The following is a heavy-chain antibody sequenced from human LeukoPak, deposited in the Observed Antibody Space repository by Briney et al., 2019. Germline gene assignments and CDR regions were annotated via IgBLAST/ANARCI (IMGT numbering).Heavy chain of an antibody. CDR2: IYYSGST. J-gene: IGHJ4*02. CDR3: AREKGYYDSSGYWAGNFDY. V-gene: IGHV4-59*01. CDR1: GGSISSYY. D-gene: IGHD3-22*01. Sequence: SETLSLTCTVSGGSISSYYWSWIRQPPGKGLEWTGYIYYSGSTNYNPSLKSRVTISVDTSKNQFSLKLSSVTAADTAVHYCAREKGYYDSSGYWAGNFDYWGQGTLVTVSS.